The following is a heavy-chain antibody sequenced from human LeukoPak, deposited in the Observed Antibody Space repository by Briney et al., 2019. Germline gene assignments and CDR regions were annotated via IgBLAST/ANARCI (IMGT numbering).Heavy chain of an antibody. D-gene: IGHD3-16*01. Sequence: PGGSLRLSCAASGFTFSSYSMNWVRQAPGKGLEWVSSISSSSSYIYYADSVKGRFTISRDNAKNPLYLQMNSLRAEDTAVYYCARFGGSDAFDIWGQGTMVTVSS. J-gene: IGHJ3*02. V-gene: IGHV3-21*01. CDR3: ARFGGSDAFDI. CDR2: ISSSSSYI. CDR1: GFTFSSYS.